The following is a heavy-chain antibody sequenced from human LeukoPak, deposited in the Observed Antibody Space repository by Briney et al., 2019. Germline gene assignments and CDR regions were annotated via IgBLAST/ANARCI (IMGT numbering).Heavy chain of an antibody. CDR2: ISYDGSNK. CDR3: AKDQNNDY. J-gene: IGHJ4*02. V-gene: IGHV3-30*18. CDR1: GFTFSSYA. Sequence: GGSLRLSCAASGFTFSSYAMSWVRQAPGKGLEWVAVISYDGSNKYYADSVKGRFTISRDNSKNTLYLQMNSLRAEDTAVYYCAKDQNNDYWGQGTLVTVSS. D-gene: IGHD1/OR15-1a*01.